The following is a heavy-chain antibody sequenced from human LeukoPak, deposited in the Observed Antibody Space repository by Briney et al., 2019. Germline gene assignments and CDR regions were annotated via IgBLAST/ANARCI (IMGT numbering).Heavy chain of an antibody. J-gene: IGHJ4*02. CDR3: ARGGEGYNGPGFN. D-gene: IGHD5-12*01. CDR2: MNTDGSSI. CDR1: GFTFSSHW. Sequence: GGSLRLSCAASGFTFSSHWMHWVRQAPGKGLVWVSRMNTDGSSINYADSVKGRFTISRDNAKNTLYLQMNSLRAEDTAVYYCARGGEGYNGPGFNWGQGTLVTVSS. V-gene: IGHV3-74*01.